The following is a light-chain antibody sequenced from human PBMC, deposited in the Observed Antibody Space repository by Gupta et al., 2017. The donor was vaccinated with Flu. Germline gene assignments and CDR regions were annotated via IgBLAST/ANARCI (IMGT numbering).Light chain of an antibody. CDR2: VAS. V-gene: IGKV1-5*01. CDR1: TSSSSW. Sequence: PSTPSASVGGTALTSSPGSTSSSSWLAWYQHKPGQAPKLLIYVASTIHDGIPSRFSGSGSGTXFTLTIXRLEPGDAATYYCHQYGSYPFTFGXGTQVEIK. J-gene: IGKJ3*01. CDR3: HQYGSYPFT.